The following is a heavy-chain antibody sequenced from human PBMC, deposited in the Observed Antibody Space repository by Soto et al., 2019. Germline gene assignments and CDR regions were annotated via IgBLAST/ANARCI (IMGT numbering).Heavy chain of an antibody. J-gene: IGHJ4*02. V-gene: IGHV2-5*02. CDR3: AHRVAVAAPFDY. Sequence: QITLKESGPTLVKPTQTLTLTCTFSGFSLSTSGVGVGWIRQPPGKALEWLALIYWADDKRYSPSLKSRLTITTDTSKNRVVLTMTNMNPVDTATYYCAHRVAVAAPFDYWGQGTLVTVSS. CDR2: IYWADDK. CDR1: GFSLSTSGVG. D-gene: IGHD6-19*01.